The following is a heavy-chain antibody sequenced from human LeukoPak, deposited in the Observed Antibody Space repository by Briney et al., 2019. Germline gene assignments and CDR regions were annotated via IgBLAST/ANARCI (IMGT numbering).Heavy chain of an antibody. CDR1: AFTFSSYD. J-gene: IGHJ5*02. CDR3: ARDKFPTVTTGWFDP. Sequence: GRSLRLSCTGSAFTFSSYDMHWVRQAPGKGLEWVAIISYNGSNKYYADSVKGRFTISRDNSKNTLYLQMNSLRAEDTAVYYCARDKFPTVTTGWFDPWGQGTLVTVSS. CDR2: ISYNGSNK. D-gene: IGHD4-17*01. V-gene: IGHV3-30*03.